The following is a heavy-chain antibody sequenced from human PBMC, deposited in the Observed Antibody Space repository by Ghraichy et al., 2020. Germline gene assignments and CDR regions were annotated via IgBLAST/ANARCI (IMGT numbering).Heavy chain of an antibody. J-gene: IGHJ6*02. D-gene: IGHD6-13*01. Sequence: GGSLRLSCAASGFTFSSYSMNWVRQAPGKGLEWVSSISSSSYIYYADSVKGRFTISRDNAKNSLYLQMNSLRAEDTAVYYWARDVYPAGYSSRSCGMDVWGQGTTVSVSS. CDR1: GFTFSSYS. V-gene: IGHV3-21*01. CDR3: ARDVYPAGYSSRSCGMDV. CDR2: ISSSSYI.